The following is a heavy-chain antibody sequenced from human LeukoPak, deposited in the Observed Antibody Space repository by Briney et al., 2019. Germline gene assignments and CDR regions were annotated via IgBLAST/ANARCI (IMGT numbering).Heavy chain of an antibody. Sequence: PAGSLRLSCAASGFTFSSYGMHWVRQAPGKGLEWVAVIWYDGSNKYYADSVKGRFTISRDNSKNTLYLQMNSLRAEDTAVYYCARGPGGCGGDSYLGDYWGQGTLVTVSS. J-gene: IGHJ4*02. V-gene: IGHV3-33*01. CDR3: ARGPGGCGGDSYLGDY. CDR1: GFTFSSYG. D-gene: IGHD2-21*02. CDR2: IWYDGSNK.